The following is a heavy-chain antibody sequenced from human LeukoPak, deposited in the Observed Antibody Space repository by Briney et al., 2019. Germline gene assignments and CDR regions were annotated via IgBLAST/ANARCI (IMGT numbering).Heavy chain of an antibody. J-gene: IGHJ4*02. CDR2: ISGSGGST. V-gene: IGHV3-23*01. D-gene: IGHD6-19*01. Sequence: RQAPXXXXXWVXAISGSGGSTYYADSVKGRFTISRDNSKNTLYLQMNSLRAEDTAVYYCAKDLGYSSGWYFGYWGQGTLVTVSS. CDR3: AKDLGYSSGWYFGY.